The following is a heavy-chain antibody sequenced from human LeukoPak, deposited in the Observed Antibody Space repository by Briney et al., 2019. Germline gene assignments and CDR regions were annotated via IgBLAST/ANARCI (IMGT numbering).Heavy chain of an antibody. CDR3: VRERSVKARQEGGHRYYYFMDV. V-gene: IGHV3-21*04. CDR1: KFIFANYT. D-gene: IGHD6-6*01. Sequence: GGSLRLSCAASKFIFANYTMNWVRQAPGKGLEWVSSISGGSRSIYYADSVKGRFATSRDNVKNSVFLQMKSLRAEDTGVYFCVRERSVKARQEGGHRYYYFMDVWGNGTTVTVSS. J-gene: IGHJ6*03. CDR2: ISGGSRSI.